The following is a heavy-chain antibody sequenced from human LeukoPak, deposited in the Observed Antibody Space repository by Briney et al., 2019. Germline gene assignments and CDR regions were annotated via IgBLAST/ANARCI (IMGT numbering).Heavy chain of an antibody. V-gene: IGHV1-69*04. Sequence: SVKVSCKASGGTFSSYAISWVRQAPGQGLEWMGRIIPILGIANYAQKFQGRVTITADKSTSTAYMELSSLRSEDTAVYYCARGIAAAGTGGYYFDYWGQGTLVTVSS. J-gene: IGHJ4*02. CDR2: IIPILGIA. D-gene: IGHD6-13*01. CDR3: ARGIAAAGTGGYYFDY. CDR1: GGTFSSYA.